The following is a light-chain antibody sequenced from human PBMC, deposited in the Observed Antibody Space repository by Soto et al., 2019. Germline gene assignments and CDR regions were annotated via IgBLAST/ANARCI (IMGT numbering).Light chain of an antibody. CDR2: DVN. CDR3: GSYTSSSTLYV. Sequence: QSALTQPASVSGSPGQSITISCNGTSSDVGGSNYVSWYQQHPGKAPKLMIYDVNNRPSGVSNRFSGSKSGNTASLTISGLQAEDEADYYCGSYTSSSTLYVFGTGTKVTVL. J-gene: IGLJ1*01. CDR1: SSDVGGSNY. V-gene: IGLV2-14*01.